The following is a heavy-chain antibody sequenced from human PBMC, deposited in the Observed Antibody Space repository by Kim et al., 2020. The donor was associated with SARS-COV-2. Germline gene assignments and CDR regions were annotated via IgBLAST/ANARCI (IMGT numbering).Heavy chain of an antibody. J-gene: IGHJ3*02. V-gene: IGHV1-46*01. Sequence: ASVKVSCKASGYTFTSYYMHWVRQALGQGLEWMGIINPSGGSTSYAQKFQGRVTMTRDTSTSTVYMELSSLRSEDTAVYYCARPLVPTKIFTMVRGVIYREDAFDIWGQGTMVTVAS. CDR1: GYTFTSYY. D-gene: IGHD3-10*01. CDR3: ARPLVPTKIFTMVRGVIYREDAFDI. CDR2: INPSGGST.